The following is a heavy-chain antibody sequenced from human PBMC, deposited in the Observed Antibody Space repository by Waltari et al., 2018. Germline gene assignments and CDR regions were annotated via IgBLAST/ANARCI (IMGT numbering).Heavy chain of an antibody. J-gene: IGHJ4*02. CDR3: ARLVSPRRVDGQYFDY. CDR1: GGSISSSSYY. Sequence: QLQLQESGPGLVKPSETLSLTCTVSGGSISSSSYYWGWIRQPPGKGLEWIGSIYYSGSTYYNPSLKSRVTISVDTSKNQFSLKLSSVTAADTAVYYCARLVSPRRVDGQYFDYWGQGTLVTVSS. V-gene: IGHV4-39*01. CDR2: IYYSGST. D-gene: IGHD1-26*01.